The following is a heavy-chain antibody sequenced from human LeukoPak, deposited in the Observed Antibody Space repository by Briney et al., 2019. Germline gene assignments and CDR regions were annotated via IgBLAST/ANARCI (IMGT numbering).Heavy chain of an antibody. CDR3: AKYMPVQSLTGDDAFDI. D-gene: IGHD2-2*01. J-gene: IGHJ3*02. CDR2: ISSSSSYI. V-gene: IGHV3-21*01. Sequence: GGSLRLSCAASGFTFSSYSMNWVRQAPGKGLEWVSSISSSSSYIYYADSVKGRFTISRDNAKNSLYLQMNSLRAEDTAVYYCAKYMPVQSLTGDDAFDIWGQGTMVTVSS. CDR1: GFTFSSYS.